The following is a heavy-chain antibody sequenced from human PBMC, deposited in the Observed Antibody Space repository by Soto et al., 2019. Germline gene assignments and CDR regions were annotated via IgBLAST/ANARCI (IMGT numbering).Heavy chain of an antibody. V-gene: IGHV2-5*01. J-gene: IGHJ6*02. D-gene: IGHD3-22*01. Sequence: QITLKESGPTLVKPTQTLTLICTFSGFSLSTSGVGVGWIRQPPGKDLEWRALIYWNDDKRYSPSLKSRLTITKDASKNHVVLKMTNMDPVDTATYYCARHYYDSSGWGDYGMDVWGQGTTVTVSS. CDR3: ARHYYDSSGWGDYGMDV. CDR1: GFSLSTSGVG. CDR2: IYWNDDK.